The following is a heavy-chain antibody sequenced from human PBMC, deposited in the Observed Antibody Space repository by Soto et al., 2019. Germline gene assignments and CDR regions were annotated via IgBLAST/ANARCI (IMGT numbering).Heavy chain of an antibody. CDR3: ARSVFP. V-gene: IGHV4-30-4*01. Sequence: SETLSLTCTVSGRSISSVNYYWSWIRQPPGKGLEWIGYIYYSGSNYYTPSFRIRVTLSVDTSKNQFSLKLSSVTAADTAVHYCARSVFPWGQGTLVTVSS. J-gene: IGHJ5*02. CDR1: GRSISSVNYY. CDR2: IYYSGSN.